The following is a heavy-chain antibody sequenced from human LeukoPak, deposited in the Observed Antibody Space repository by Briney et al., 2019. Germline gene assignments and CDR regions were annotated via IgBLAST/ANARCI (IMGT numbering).Heavy chain of an antibody. V-gene: IGHV4-4*07. CDR3: ARGAVDYGDYRAAFDI. CDR2: IYTSGST. CDR1: GGSISSYY. J-gene: IGHJ3*02. Sequence: PSETLSLTCTVSGGSISSYYWSWIRQPAGKGLEWIGRIYTSGSTNYNPSLKSRVTMSVDTSKNQFSLKLSSVTAADTAVYYCARGAVDYGDYRAAFDIWGQGTMVTVSS. D-gene: IGHD4-17*01.